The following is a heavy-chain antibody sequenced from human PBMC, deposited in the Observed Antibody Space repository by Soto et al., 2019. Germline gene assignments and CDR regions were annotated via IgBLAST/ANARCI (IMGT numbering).Heavy chain of an antibody. Sequence: EVQLVESGGGLVQPGGSLSLSCAASGFTVSSSYISWVRQAPGKRLEWVSTIYSSGSTYYADSVRGRFTISRDDSKNTLDLQMNSLSVDDTAVNYCTREASSSGWWSQSSFESWGQGTLVTVSS. CDR2: IYSSGST. V-gene: IGHV3-66*01. CDR3: TREASSSGWWSQSSFES. J-gene: IGHJ5*01. CDR1: GFTVSSSY. D-gene: IGHD6-19*01.